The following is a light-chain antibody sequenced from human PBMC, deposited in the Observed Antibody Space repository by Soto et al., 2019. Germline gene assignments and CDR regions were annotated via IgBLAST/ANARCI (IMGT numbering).Light chain of an antibody. Sequence: EIGLTQSPATLSSFPGDRVTLSCRASQSISDTLAWYQQKPGQAPRLLIHGASTRAPGFPARFSGSGSGTDFTLTISSLQSEDFAVYYCQQYDNWPWTFGQGTKVDIK. CDR3: QQYDNWPWT. CDR2: GAS. V-gene: IGKV3-15*01. CDR1: QSISDT. J-gene: IGKJ1*01.